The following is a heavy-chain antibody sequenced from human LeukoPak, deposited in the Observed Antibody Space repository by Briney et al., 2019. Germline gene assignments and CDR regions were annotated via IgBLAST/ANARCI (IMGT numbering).Heavy chain of an antibody. J-gene: IGHJ4*02. V-gene: IGHV3-30*02. CDR1: GLTFRSYG. CDR3: ATDRATQYFDY. Sequence: HSGGSLRLSCAASGLTFRSYGMHWVRQAPGKGLEWVAFIWYDGSNKYYADSVKGRFTISRDNSRNTLFLQMNSLRVEDTAVYYCATDRATQYFDYWGPGTLVTVSS. D-gene: IGHD2-15*01. CDR2: IWYDGSNK.